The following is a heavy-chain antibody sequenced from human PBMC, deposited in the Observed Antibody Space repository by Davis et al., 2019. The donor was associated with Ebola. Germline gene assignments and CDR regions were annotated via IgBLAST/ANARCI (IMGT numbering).Heavy chain of an antibody. V-gene: IGHV4-34*01. Sequence: SETLSFTCTVSGGFISSYYWSWIRQPPGKGLEWIGEINHSGSTNYNPSLKSRVTISVDTSKNQFSLKLSSVTAADTAVYYCARGSLRYFDWLLSANNWFDPWGQGTLVTVSS. D-gene: IGHD3-9*01. CDR1: GGFISSYY. J-gene: IGHJ5*02. CDR2: INHSGST. CDR3: ARGSLRYFDWLLSANNWFDP.